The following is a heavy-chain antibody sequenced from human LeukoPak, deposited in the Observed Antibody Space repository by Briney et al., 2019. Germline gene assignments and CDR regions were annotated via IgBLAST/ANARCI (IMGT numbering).Heavy chain of an antibody. D-gene: IGHD3-9*01. CDR3: AKVPGRYFDWEGDY. J-gene: IGHJ4*02. CDR1: GFTFSIYA. V-gene: IGHV3-23*01. Sequence: PGGSLRLSCAASGFTFSIYAMSWVRQAPGKGLEWVSAISGSGGSTYYADSVKGRFTISRDNSKNTLYLQMNSLRAEDTAVYYCAKVPGRYFDWEGDYWGQGTLVTVSS. CDR2: ISGSGGST.